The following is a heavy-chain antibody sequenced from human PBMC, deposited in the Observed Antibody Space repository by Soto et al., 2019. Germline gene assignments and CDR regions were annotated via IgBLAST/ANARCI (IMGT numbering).Heavy chain of an antibody. V-gene: IGHV3-30-3*01. Sequence: PGLPNRVCRAASRFKVKISAIDWSRQAPGKGLEWVGLMSYNGSNTFYADSVKGRFTFSRDNSKNTLYLQMNSLRREDTAVYYCARRGGEGRVDYWGHGTLVTVSS. CDR1: RFKVKISA. J-gene: IGHJ4*01. CDR3: ARRGGEGRVDY. D-gene: IGHD3-16*01. CDR2: MSYNGSNT.